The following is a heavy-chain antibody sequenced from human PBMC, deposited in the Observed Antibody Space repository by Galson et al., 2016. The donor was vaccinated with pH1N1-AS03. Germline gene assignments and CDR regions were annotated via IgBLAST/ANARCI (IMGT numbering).Heavy chain of an antibody. Sequence: SETLSLTCLVSGASLISSDFYWGWVRQSPGQAPEWIGSVHHTGSTYYSPPLKTRLTISVDTSNNRFSLRLTSVTAADTALYYCVRDRKYGGYFDYWGQGTTVTVSS. D-gene: IGHD4/OR15-4a*01. CDR1: GASLISSDFY. J-gene: IGHJ4*03. CDR3: VRDRKYGGYFDY. V-gene: IGHV4-39*07. CDR2: VHHTGST.